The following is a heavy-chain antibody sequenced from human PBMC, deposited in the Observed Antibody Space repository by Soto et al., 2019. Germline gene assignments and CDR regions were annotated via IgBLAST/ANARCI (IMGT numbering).Heavy chain of an antibody. CDR3: ARGITMVRGVIIDYFDY. D-gene: IGHD3-10*01. CDR1: GFTFSSYA. J-gene: IGHJ4*02. Sequence: QVQLVESGGGVVQPGRSLRLSCAASGFTFSSYAMHWVRQAPGKGLEWVAVISYDGSNKYYADSVKGRFTISRDNSKNTLYLQMNSLRAEDTAVYYCARGITMVRGVIIDYFDYWGQGTRVTVSS. V-gene: IGHV3-30-3*01. CDR2: ISYDGSNK.